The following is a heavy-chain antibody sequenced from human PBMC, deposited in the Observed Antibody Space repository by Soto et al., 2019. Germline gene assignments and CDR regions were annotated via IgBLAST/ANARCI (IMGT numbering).Heavy chain of an antibody. D-gene: IGHD6-19*01. CDR2: TYYRSKWYN. V-gene: IGHV6-1*01. CDR1: GDSVSSNSAA. J-gene: IGHJ6*02. CDR3: ARGPGERKGGYSSGRQVRGMDV. Sequence: QVQLQQSGPGLVKPSQTLSLTCAISGDSVSSNSAAWNWIRQSPSRGLEWLGRTYYRSKWYNDYAVSVKSRITINPDTSKNQFSLQLNSVTPEDTAVYYCARGPGERKGGYSSGRQVRGMDVWGQGTTVTVSS.